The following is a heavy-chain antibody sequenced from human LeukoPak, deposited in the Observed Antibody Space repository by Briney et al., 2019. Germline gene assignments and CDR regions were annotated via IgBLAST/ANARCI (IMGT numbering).Heavy chain of an antibody. V-gene: IGHV3-21*01. CDR2: IAGSSGYI. J-gene: IGHJ4*02. CDR3: ARAPATVVTPPDS. CDR1: GFTFSSYT. D-gene: IGHD4-23*01. Sequence: GGSLRLSCAASGFTFSSYTMNWVRQTPGKGLEWVSSIAGSSGYISYADSVKGRFAISRDNAKNSLYLQMNSLRAEDTAVYYCARAPATVVTPPDSWGQGTLVSVSS.